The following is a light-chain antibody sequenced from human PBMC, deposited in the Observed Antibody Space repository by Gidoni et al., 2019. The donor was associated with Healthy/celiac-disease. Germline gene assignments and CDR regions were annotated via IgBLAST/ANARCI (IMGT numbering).Light chain of an antibody. J-gene: IGKJ3*01. Sequence: DSGMTLYPPSLPVTHREPASISCRSSQSLLNSKGYNYLYCYLQKPGQSPQLLIYLGSNRASGVPDRCSGRGAGTDVTLKTSRVEAEDGGVYYCMQALHTPPWTFGHGTKVDIK. CDR1: QSLLNSKGYNY. CDR3: MQALHTPPWT. CDR2: LGS. V-gene: IGKV2-28*01.